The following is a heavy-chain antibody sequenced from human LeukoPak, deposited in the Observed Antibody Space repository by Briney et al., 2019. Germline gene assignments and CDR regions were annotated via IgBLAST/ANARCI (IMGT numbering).Heavy chain of an antibody. Sequence: PGGSLRLSCAASGFTFSSYGMHWVRQAPGKGLEWVAVISYDGSNKYYADSVKGRLTISRDNSKNTLYLQMNSLRAEDTAVYYCARVRYPPVVPAATSPSGYFDYWGQGTLVTVSS. CDR3: ARVRYPPVVPAATSPSGYFDY. V-gene: IGHV3-30*03. J-gene: IGHJ4*02. CDR1: GFTFSSYG. CDR2: ISYDGSNK. D-gene: IGHD2-2*01.